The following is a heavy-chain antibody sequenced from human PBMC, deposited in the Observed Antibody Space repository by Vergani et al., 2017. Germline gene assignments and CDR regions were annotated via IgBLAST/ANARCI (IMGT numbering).Heavy chain of an antibody. V-gene: IGHV3-48*01. D-gene: IGHD3-22*01. CDR3: AREVTSYYDSRAN. CDR1: GFTFSSYS. CDR2: ISSSSSTI. J-gene: IGHJ4*02. Sequence: EVQLVESGGGLVQPGGSLRLSCAASGFTFSSYSMNWVRQAPGKGLEWVSYISSSSSTIYYADSVKGRFTISRDNAKNSLYLQMNSLRAEDTAVYYCAREVTSYYDSRANWGQGTLVTVSS.